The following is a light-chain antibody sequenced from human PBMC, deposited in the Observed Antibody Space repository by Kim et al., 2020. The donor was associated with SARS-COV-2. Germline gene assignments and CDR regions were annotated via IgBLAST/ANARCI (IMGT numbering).Light chain of an antibody. CDR1: SSDVGRYNY. Sequence: GQSVTISCTGTSSDVGRYNYVSWYQQHPGKAPKVMIYEVSKRPSGVPDRFSRSKSGNSASLTVSGLQVDDEADYYCSSYAGRNNWVFGGGTQLTVL. J-gene: IGLJ3*02. V-gene: IGLV2-8*01. CDR2: EVS. CDR3: SSYAGRNNWV.